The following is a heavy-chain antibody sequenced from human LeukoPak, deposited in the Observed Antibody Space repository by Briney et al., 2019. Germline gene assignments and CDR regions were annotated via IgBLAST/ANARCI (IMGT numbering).Heavy chain of an antibody. V-gene: IGHV4-59*01. J-gene: IGHJ4*02. CDR2: IYYSGST. Sequence: SETLSLTCTVSGGSISSYYWGWIRQPPGKGLEWIGYIYYSGSTSYNPSLKSRVTISVDTSKNQFSLKLSSVTAADTAVYYCARLAAAGFSFDYWGQGTLVTVSS. CDR1: GGSISSYY. CDR3: ARLAAAGFSFDY. D-gene: IGHD6-13*01.